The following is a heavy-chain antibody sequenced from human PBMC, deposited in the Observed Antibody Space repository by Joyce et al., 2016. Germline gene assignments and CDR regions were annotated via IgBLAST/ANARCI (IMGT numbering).Heavy chain of an antibody. CDR2: INQDGRGK. J-gene: IGHJ6*02. D-gene: IGHD5-18*01. CDR1: GFMFSSYW. V-gene: IGHV3-7*01. CDR3: AGEARMQLTYCYFGLDV. Sequence: EVQLVESGGRLVQPGGSLRLSCAASGFMFSSYWMGGVRQAPGKGREWGANINQDGRGKNYVDSVKGRFTISRDNAKKSLYLQMNSRRAEDTAVYYCAGEARMQLTYCYFGLDVWGQGTTVVVSS.